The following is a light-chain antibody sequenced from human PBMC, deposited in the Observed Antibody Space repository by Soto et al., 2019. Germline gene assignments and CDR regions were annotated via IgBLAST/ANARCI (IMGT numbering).Light chain of an antibody. CDR1: QDISNY. CDR3: QQYDNLPLT. J-gene: IGKJ4*01. Sequence: DIQMTQSPSSLSASVGDRVTITCQASQDISNYLNWYQQKPGKAPKLLIYDASNLETGVPSRFSRSVQGKDFTFTISALEPEDGATYYCQQYDNLPLTFGGGTKGEIK. CDR2: DAS. V-gene: IGKV1-33*01.